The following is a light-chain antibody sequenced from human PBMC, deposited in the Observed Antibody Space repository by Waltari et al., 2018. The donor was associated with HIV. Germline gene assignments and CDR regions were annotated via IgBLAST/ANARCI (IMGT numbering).Light chain of an antibody. Sequence: VSVSPGQTASITCSGDKLGDKYACWYQQKPGQSPVLVIYQDSKRPSGIPERFSGSNSGNTATLTISGTQAMDEADYYCQAWDSSTAVVFGGGTKLTVL. J-gene: IGLJ2*01. CDR1: KLGDKY. V-gene: IGLV3-1*01. CDR3: QAWDSSTAVV. CDR2: QDS.